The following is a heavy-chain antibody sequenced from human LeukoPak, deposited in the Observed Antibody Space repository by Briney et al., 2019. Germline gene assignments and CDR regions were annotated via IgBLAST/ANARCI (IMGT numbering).Heavy chain of an antibody. CDR1: GYTFTGYY. D-gene: IGHD6-13*01. J-gene: IGHJ6*03. Sequence: ASVKVSCKASGYTFTGYYMHWVRQAPGQGLEWMGWINPNSGGTNYAQKFQGRVTMTRDTSISTAYMELSRLRSDDTAVYYCAREIGVEGPPDVIAAADNVKYYYYYYMDVWGKGTTVTVSS. V-gene: IGHV1-2*02. CDR3: AREIGVEGPPDVIAAADNVKYYYYYYMDV. CDR2: INPNSGGT.